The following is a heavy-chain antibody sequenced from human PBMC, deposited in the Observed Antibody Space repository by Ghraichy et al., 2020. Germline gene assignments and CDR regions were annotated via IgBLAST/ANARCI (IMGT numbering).Heavy chain of an antibody. Sequence: ASVKVSCKVCGATVTTSFMHWVRQSPRLVVEKMGWINPNSGGTNYAQKFQGRVTMTRDTSISTAYMELSRLRSDDTAVYYCSLPGGSGSYYFEPAYWGQVILVT. CDR1: GATVTTSF. CDR3: SLPGGSGSYYFEPAY. CDR2: INPNSGGT. J-gene: IGHJ4*02. D-gene: IGHD3-10*01. V-gene: IGHV1-2*02.